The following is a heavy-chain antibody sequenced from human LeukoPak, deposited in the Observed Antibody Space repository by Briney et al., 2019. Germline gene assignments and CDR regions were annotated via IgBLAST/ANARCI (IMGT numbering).Heavy chain of an antibody. CDR3: ARDGVRGVKTNYYYYGMDV. CDR2: IYYSGST. V-gene: IGHV4-59*01. D-gene: IGHD3-10*01. CDR1: GGSISSYY. J-gene: IGHJ6*02. Sequence: SETLSLTCTVPGGSISSYYWSWIRQPPGKGLEWIGYIYYSGSTNYNPSLKSRVTISVDTSKNQFSLKLSSVTAADTAVYYCARDGVRGVKTNYYYYGMDVWGQGTTVTVSS.